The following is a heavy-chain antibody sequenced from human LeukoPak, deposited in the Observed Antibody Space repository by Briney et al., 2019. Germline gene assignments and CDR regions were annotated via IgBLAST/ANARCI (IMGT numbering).Heavy chain of an antibody. V-gene: IGHV3-30*02. Sequence: GGSLRLSCAASGFTFSSYGMHWVRQAPGKGLEWVAFIRYDGRNKYYADSVKGRFTISRDNSKNTLYLQMNSLRAEDTAVYYCAKGGNYNSYYYYMDVWGKGTTVTVSS. CDR3: AKGGNYNSYYYYMDV. CDR2: IRYDGRNK. J-gene: IGHJ6*03. CDR1: GFTFSSYG. D-gene: IGHD5-24*01.